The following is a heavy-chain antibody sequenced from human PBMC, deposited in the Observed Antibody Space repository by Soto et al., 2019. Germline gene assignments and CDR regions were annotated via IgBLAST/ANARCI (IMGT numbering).Heavy chain of an antibody. J-gene: IGHJ4*02. CDR1: GYTFTSYG. V-gene: IGHV1-18*01. CDR3: ARDALYSSSWYPIGPPPGAVGLSY. D-gene: IGHD6-13*01. Sequence: ASVKVSCKASGYTFTSYGISWVRQAPGQGLEWMGWISAYNGNTNYAQKLQGRVTMTTDTSTSTAYMELRSLRSDDTAVYYCARDALYSSSWYPIGPPPGAVGLSYWGQGTRVTVSS. CDR2: ISAYNGNT.